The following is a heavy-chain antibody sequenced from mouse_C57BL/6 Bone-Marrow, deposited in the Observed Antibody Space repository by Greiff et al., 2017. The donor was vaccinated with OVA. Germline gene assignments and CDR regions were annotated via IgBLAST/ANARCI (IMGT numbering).Heavy chain of an antibody. V-gene: IGHV1-69*01. J-gene: IGHJ4*01. CDR2: IDPSDSDT. Sequence: QVQLKQPGAELVMPGASVKLSCKASGYTFTSYWMHWVKQRPGQGLEWIGEIDPSDSDTNYNQKFKGKSTLTVDKSSSTAYMQLSSLTSEDSAVYYCARTYYYAMDYWGQGTSVTVSS. CDR3: ARTYYYAMDY. CDR1: GYTFTSYW.